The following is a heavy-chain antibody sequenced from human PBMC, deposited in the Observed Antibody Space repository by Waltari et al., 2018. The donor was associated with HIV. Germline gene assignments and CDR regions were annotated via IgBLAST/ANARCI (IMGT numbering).Heavy chain of an antibody. CDR1: GFTFTNYW. J-gene: IGHJ6*02. D-gene: IGHD1-26*01. CDR2: IKDDGSEK. CDR3: ARIGTFPHNYAIDF. V-gene: IGHV3-7*01. Sequence: EVQLMESGGGLVQSGGSLRLSCAASGFTFTNYWMSWVSQTPGKGVEWVAEIKDDGSEKYYMGSVKGRFTISRDNAKNSMFLQMNSLRAEDTAVYYCARIGTFPHNYAIDFWGQGTTVTVSS.